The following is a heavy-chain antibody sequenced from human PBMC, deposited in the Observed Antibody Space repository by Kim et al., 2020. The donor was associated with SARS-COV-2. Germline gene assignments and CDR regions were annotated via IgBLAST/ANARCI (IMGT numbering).Heavy chain of an antibody. CDR3: AREGIIGYYGSGAYYFDY. Sequence: SVKVSCKASGGTFSSYAISWVRQAPGQGLEWMGGIIPIFGTANYAQKFQGRVTITADESTSTAYMELSSLRSEDTAVYYCAREGIIGYYGSGAYYFDYWCQGTLVTVSS. V-gene: IGHV1-69*13. J-gene: IGHJ4*02. CDR2: IIPIFGTA. D-gene: IGHD3-10*01. CDR1: GGTFSSYA.